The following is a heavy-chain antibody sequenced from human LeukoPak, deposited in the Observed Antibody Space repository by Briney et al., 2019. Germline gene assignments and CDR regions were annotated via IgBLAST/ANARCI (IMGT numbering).Heavy chain of an antibody. D-gene: IGHD1-26*01. CDR3: TTEVGATFDY. CDR2: ISYDGSNK. CDR1: GFTFSSYA. V-gene: IGHV3-30-3*01. J-gene: IGHJ4*02. Sequence: GGSLRLSCAASGFTFSSYAMHWVRQAPGKGLEWVAVISYDGSNKYYADSVKGRFTISRDDSKNTLYLQMNSLKTEDTAVYYCTTEVGATFDYWGQGTLVTVSS.